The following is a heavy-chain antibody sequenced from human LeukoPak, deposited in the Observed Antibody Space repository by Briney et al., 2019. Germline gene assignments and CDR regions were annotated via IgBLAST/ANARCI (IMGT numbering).Heavy chain of an antibody. V-gene: IGHV3-21*01. Sequence: GGSLRLSCAASVFTFSSYGMSWVRQAPGKGLEWVSSITSSSSYIYSPDSLKGRFTISRDNAKNSLYLQMNYLRAEDTAVYYCAGGATPGRYHFDYWGQGTLVTVSS. CDR3: AGGATPGRYHFDY. J-gene: IGHJ4*02. CDR2: ITSSSSYI. CDR1: VFTFSSYG. D-gene: IGHD1-14*01.